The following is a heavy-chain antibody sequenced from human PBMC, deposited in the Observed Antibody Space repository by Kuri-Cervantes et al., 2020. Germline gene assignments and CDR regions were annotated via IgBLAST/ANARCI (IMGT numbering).Heavy chain of an antibody. D-gene: IGHD3-9*01. CDR2: INHSGST. CDR1: GGSFSGYY. Sequence: GSLRLSCAVYGGSFSGYYWSWIRQPPGKGLEWIGEINHSGSTNYNPSLKSRVTISVDTSKNQFSLKLSSVTAADTAVYYCAREYYDILTGYYRGLKEYYFDHWGQGTLVTVSS. CDR3: AREYYDILTGYYRGLKEYYFDH. J-gene: IGHJ4*02. V-gene: IGHV4-34*01.